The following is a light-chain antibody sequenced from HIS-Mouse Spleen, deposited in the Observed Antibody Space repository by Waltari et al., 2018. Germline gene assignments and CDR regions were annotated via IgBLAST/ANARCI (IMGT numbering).Light chain of an antibody. J-gene: IGLJ2*01. Sequence: SCELPQPPSVSVYPVRTARTHCAGDDLQKNNAYWYQQKSGQPPVLVIYEDSKRPSGIPERFSGSSSGTMATLTISGAQVEDEADYYCYSTDSSGNHRVFGGGTKLTVL. CDR3: YSTDSSGNHRV. V-gene: IGLV3-10*01. CDR1: DLQKNN. CDR2: EDS.